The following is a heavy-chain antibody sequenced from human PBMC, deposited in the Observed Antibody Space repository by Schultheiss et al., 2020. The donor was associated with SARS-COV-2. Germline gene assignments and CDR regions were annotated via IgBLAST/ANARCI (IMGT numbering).Heavy chain of an antibody. CDR3: ARATRVESFFSVRGGSFDF. D-gene: IGHD5-24*01. V-gene: IGHV4-59*01. Sequence: SETLSLTCTVSGSSISGYFWTWIRQPPGKGLEQVGNIYYTGITKYSPSLKSRITISADTSKKQFSLRLGSVTAADTAVYYCARATRVESFFSVRGGSFDFWGRGALVTVSS. CDR2: IYYTGIT. J-gene: IGHJ4*02. CDR1: GSSISGYF.